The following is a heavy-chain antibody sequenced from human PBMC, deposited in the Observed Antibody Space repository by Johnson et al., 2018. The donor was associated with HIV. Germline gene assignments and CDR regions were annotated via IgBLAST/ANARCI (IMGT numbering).Heavy chain of an antibody. Sequence: QVQLVESGGGVVQPGRYLRLSCAASGFTFSNYGMHWVRQAPGTGLDWLAVISDDGINKYYADSVKGRFTISRDNSKNTLHAQINSLTAVDTSVYYCVRGPLYDFWCGDAFAIWGPGTMVTVSS. J-gene: IGHJ3*02. CDR2: ISDDGINK. CDR3: VRGPLYDFWCGDAFAI. CDR1: GFTFSNYG. D-gene: IGHD3-3*01. V-gene: IGHV3-30*03.